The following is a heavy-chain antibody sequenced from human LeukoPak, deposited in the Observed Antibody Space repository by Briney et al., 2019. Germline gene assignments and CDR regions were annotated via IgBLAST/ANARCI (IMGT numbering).Heavy chain of an antibody. CDR3: ARENLVSYYVILTGPLDY. J-gene: IGHJ4*02. V-gene: IGHV4-59*01. CDR1: GGSISSYY. D-gene: IGHD3-9*01. CDR2: IYYSGST. Sequence: SETLSLTCTVSGGSISSYYWSWIRQPPGKGLEWIGYIYYSGSTNYNPSLKSRVTISVDTSKNQFSLKLSSVTAADTAVYYCARENLVSYYVILTGPLDYWGQGTLVTVSS.